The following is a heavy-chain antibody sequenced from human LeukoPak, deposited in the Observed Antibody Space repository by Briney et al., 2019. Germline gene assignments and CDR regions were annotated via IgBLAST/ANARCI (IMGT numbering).Heavy chain of an antibody. J-gene: IGHJ6*03. CDR2: IYSGGST. CDR3: AGGPGTAAWGYYYMDV. D-gene: IGHD6-13*01. CDR1: GFTFSSNY. Sequence: GGSLRLSCAASGFTFSSNYMSWVRQAPGKGLEGVSVIYSGGSTYYADSVKGRFTISRDNSKNTLYLQMNSLRAEDTAVYYCAGGPGTAAWGYYYMDVWGKGTTVTVSS. V-gene: IGHV3-66*01.